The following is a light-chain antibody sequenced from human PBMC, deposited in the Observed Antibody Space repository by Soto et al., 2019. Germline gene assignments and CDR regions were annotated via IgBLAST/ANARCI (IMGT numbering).Light chain of an antibody. Sequence: DIQMTQSPSTLSASVGDRVTITCRASQSISKWLAWYQQKPGKAPDLLIYDASYKDSGAPSRFSGSGSGTEFTLTISSLKSEDYAVYYCQQYKSWPPITFGQGTRLEIK. CDR2: DAS. CDR1: QSISKW. J-gene: IGKJ5*01. CDR3: QQYKSWPPIT. V-gene: IGKV1-5*01.